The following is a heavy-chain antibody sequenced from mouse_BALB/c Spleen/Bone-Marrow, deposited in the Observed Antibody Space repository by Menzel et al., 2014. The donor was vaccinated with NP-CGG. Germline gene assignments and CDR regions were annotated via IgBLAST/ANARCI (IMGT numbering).Heavy chain of an antibody. J-gene: IGHJ4*01. Sequence: QVQLQQSGAELVRPGTSVKVSCKASGYAFXSYLIEWVKQRPGQGLEWIGVINPGSGGTNYNEKFKGKATLTADKSSSTAYMQLSSLTSDDSAVYFCARDGDYDEGYAMDYWGQGTSVTVSS. CDR3: ARDGDYDEGYAMDY. D-gene: IGHD2-4*01. CDR2: INPGSGGT. CDR1: GYAFXSYL. V-gene: IGHV1-54*01.